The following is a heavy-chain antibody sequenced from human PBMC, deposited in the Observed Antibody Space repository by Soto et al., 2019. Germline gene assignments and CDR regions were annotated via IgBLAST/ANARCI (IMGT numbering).Heavy chain of an antibody. V-gene: IGHV5-10-1*01. D-gene: IGHD2-21*01. CDR2: IDPSDSYT. Sequence: LTISCQGSFYSFAGYLITWVRQKPGNGLEWMGRIDPSDSYTNYSPSFQGHVTISADKSISTAYLQWSSLKASDTAMYYCARHSDWPYYYGMEVWGQGTTVNVSS. CDR1: FYSFAGYL. CDR3: ARHSDWPYYYGMEV. J-gene: IGHJ6*02.